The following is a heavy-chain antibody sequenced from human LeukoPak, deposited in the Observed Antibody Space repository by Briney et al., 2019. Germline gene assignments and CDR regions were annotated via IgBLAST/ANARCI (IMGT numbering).Heavy chain of an antibody. J-gene: IGHJ6*02. CDR2: IEYDASEK. Sequence: SGGSLRLSCAAAGFTLRNYWMTWVRQAPGKGLEWVANIEYDASEKNYVDSVRGRFTIFRDNAKNSLYLHMNSLRGEDTAVYYCVRGPRTRTPPQPGLYYRGLDVWGQGTTVTVSS. D-gene: IGHD1-26*01. CDR3: VRGPRTRTPPQPGLYYRGLDV. CDR1: GFTLRNYW. V-gene: IGHV3-7*01.